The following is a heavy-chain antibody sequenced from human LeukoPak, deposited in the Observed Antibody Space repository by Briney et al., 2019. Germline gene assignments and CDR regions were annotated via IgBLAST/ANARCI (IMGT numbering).Heavy chain of an antibody. V-gene: IGHV4-39*01. J-gene: IGHJ4*02. D-gene: IGHD2-2*01. Sequence: PSETLSLTCSVSGASITSSSFYWGWIRQPPGKGLEWIGSIYYTGSADYNPSLKSRVTISVDTSKNQFSLKLTSVTAADAAVYYCARRRYCNSSSCYAFDYWGQGTLVTVSS. CDR3: ARRRYCNSSSCYAFDY. CDR1: GASITSSSFY. CDR2: IYYTGSA.